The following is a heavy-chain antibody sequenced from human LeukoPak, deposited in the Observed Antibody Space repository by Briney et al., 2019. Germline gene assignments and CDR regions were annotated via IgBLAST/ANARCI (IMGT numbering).Heavy chain of an antibody. CDR3: ARVLRYSSSEDAFDI. D-gene: IGHD6-6*01. CDR1: GYTFTSYY. Sequence: ASVKVSCKASGYTFTSYYMHWVRQAPGQGLEWMGWISAYNGNTNYAQKLQGRVTMTTDTSTSTAYMELRSLRSDDTAVYYCARVLRYSSSEDAFDIWGQGTMVTVSS. J-gene: IGHJ3*02. V-gene: IGHV1-18*04. CDR2: ISAYNGNT.